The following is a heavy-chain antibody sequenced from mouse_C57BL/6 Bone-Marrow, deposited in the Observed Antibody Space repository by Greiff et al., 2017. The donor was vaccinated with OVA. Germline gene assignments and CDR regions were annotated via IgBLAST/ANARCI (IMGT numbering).Heavy chain of an antibody. CDR1: GFTFSDYY. V-gene: IGHV5-16*01. CDR2: INYDGSST. D-gene: IGHD3-2*02. Sequence: EVKVVESEGGLVQPGSSMKLSCTASGFTFSDYYMAWVRQVPEKGLEWVANINYDGSSTYYLDSLKSRFIISRDTAKNILYLQMSSLTSEDTATYYCARVNSSCYDYWGQGTTLTVSS. J-gene: IGHJ2*01. CDR3: ARVNSSCYDY.